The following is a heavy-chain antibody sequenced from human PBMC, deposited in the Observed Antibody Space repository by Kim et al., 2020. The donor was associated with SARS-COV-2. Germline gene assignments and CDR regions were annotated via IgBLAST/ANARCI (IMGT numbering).Heavy chain of an antibody. CDR3: ARDQSDNYYGSGSLDY. CDR1: GGSISSSNW. CDR2: IYHSGST. V-gene: IGHV4-4*02. J-gene: IGHJ4*02. D-gene: IGHD3-10*01. Sequence: SETLSLTCAVSGGSISSSNWWSWVRQPPGKGLEWIGEIYHSGSTNYNPSLKSRVTISVDKSKNQFSLKLSSVTAADTAVYYCARDQSDNYYGSGSLDYWGQGTLVTVSS.